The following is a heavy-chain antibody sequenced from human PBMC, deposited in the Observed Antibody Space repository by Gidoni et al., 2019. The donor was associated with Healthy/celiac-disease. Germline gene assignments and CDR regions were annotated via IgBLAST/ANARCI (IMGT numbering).Heavy chain of an antibody. D-gene: IGHD2-8*01. CDR3: AREKFAYCTETCGWFDP. V-gene: IGHV3-21*01. Sequence: EVQLVESGGGLVKPGGSLRLSCAASGFTFSSYSMNWVRQAPGKGLEWVSSISSSSSYIYYADSVKGRFTISRDNAKNSLYLQMNSLRAEDTAVYYCAREKFAYCTETCGWFDPWGQGTLVTVSS. J-gene: IGHJ5*02. CDR1: GFTFSSYS. CDR2: ISSSSSYI.